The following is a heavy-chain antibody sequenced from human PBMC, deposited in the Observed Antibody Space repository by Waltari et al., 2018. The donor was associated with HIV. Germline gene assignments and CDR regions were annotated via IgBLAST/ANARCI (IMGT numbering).Heavy chain of an antibody. CDR3: ARHNSIDGYNLDY. Sequence: EVQLVESGGGLVQPGGSLRLSCTASGFSFSNYHMTWVRQAPGKGLEWASYISGSSDTIYDADSVKGRFTISRDNAKNSLYLQMNSLRAEDTAVYYCARHNSIDGYNLDYWGQGALVTVSS. D-gene: IGHD5-12*01. V-gene: IGHV3-48*01. CDR1: GFSFSNYH. J-gene: IGHJ4*02. CDR2: ISGSSDTI.